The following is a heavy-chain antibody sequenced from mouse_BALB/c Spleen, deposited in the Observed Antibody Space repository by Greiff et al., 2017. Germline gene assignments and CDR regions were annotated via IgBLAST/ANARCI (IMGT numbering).Heavy chain of an antibody. D-gene: IGHD1-1*01. J-gene: IGHJ3*01. CDR3: ARGYYYGSSYVGFAY. CDR1: GYTFTSYV. Sequence: VHVKQSGPELVKPGASVKMSCKASGYTFTSYVMHWVKQKPGQGLEWIGYINPYNDGTKYNEKFKGKATLTSDKSSSTAYMELSSLTSEDSAVYYCARGYYYGSSYVGFAYWGQGTLVTVSA. CDR2: INPYNDGT. V-gene: IGHV1-14*01.